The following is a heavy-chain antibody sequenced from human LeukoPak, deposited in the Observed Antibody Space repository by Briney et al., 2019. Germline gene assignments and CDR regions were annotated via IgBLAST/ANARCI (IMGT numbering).Heavy chain of an antibody. CDR3: ARGQVVVTAGAAFDI. D-gene: IGHD2-21*02. V-gene: IGHV3-53*01. Sequence: GGSLRLSCAASGFTVSSSYMSWVRQAPGKGLEWVSVIYSGGSTYYADSVKGRFTISRDNSKNTLYLQMNSLRAEDTAVYYCARGQVVVTAGAAFDIWGQGTMVTVSS. CDR1: GFTVSSSY. J-gene: IGHJ3*02. CDR2: IYSGGST.